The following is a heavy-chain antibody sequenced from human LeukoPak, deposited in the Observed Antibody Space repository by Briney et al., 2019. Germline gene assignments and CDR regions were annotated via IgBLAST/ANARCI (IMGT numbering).Heavy chain of an antibody. D-gene: IGHD6-13*01. CDR3: ARVPRVGSSWRKIDY. CDR1: GGSFSGYY. J-gene: IGHJ4*02. Sequence: SETLSLTCAVYGGSFSGYYWSWIRQPPGKGLEWIGEINHSGSTNYNPSLKSRVTISVDTSKNKFSLKLSSVTAADTAVYYCARVPRVGSSWRKIDYWGQGTLVTVSS. CDR2: INHSGST. V-gene: IGHV4-34*01.